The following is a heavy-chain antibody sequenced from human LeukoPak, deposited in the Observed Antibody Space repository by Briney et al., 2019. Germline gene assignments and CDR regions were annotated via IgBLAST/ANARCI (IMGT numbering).Heavy chain of an antibody. CDR3: ARGGSYFDISGYYFY. D-gene: IGHD3-22*01. V-gene: IGHV3-66*01. CDR2: IYSGGST. CDR1: GFTVGSNT. Sequence: GRSLRLSCAASGFTVGSNTMSWVRQAPGKGLEWVSIIYSGGSTSYADSVKGRFTTSRDNSKNTLYLQMNSLRTEYTAVYYCARGGSYFDISGYYFYWGQGTLVTVSS. J-gene: IGHJ4*02.